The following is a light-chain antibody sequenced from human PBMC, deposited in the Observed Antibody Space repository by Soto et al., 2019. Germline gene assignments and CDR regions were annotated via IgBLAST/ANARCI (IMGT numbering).Light chain of an antibody. V-gene: IGKV4-1*01. CDR1: KSVLYSSNNKNY. J-gene: IGKJ2*01. Sequence: DIVMTQSPDSLAVSLGERATINCKCSKSVLYSSNNKNYLAWYQQKPGQPPKLLIYWASTRESGVPDRFSGSGSGTDFTLTISSLQAEDVAVYYCQQYYSTPPVTFGQGTKLEIK. CDR3: QQYYSTPPVT. CDR2: WAS.